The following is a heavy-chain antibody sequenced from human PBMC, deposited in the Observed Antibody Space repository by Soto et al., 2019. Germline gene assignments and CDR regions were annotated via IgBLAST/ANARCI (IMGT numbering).Heavy chain of an antibody. CDR3: AKDYQSGTGDY. J-gene: IGHJ4*02. D-gene: IGHD1-1*01. V-gene: IGHV3-30*18. CDR1: GFTFSSYG. CDR2: ISYDGSNK. Sequence: PGRSLRLSCAASGFTFSSYGMHWVRQAPGKGLEWVAVISYDGSNKYYADSVKGRFTISRDNSKNTLYLQMNSLRAEDTAVYYCAKDYQSGTGDYWGQGTLVTVSS.